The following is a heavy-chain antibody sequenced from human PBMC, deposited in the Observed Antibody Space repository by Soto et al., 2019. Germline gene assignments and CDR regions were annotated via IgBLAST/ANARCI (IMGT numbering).Heavy chain of an antibody. CDR2: INHSGST. CDR1: GGSFSGYY. J-gene: IGHJ6*02. Sequence: QVQLQQWGAGLLKPSETLSLTCAVYGGSFSGYYWSWIRQPPGKGLEWIGEINHSGSTNYNPSLKSRVTISVDTSKNQFSLKLSSVTAADTAVYYCARGQAGITPRTIVIGHYMDVWGQGTTVTVSS. D-gene: IGHD1-1*01. V-gene: IGHV4-34*01. CDR3: ARGQAGITPRTIVIGHYMDV.